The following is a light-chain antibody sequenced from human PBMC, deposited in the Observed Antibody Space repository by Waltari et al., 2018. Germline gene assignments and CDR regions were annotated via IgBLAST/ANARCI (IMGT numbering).Light chain of an antibody. CDR2: AAT. J-gene: IGKJ1*01. CDR1: QSIDIY. CDR3: QHGYSTRWT. Sequence: TCRTSQSIDIYLHWYQQKAGKAPRLLIYAATHLRNGVPSRFSGSGSKTVFTLTISSLQPEYFATYCCQHGYSTRWTFGQGTVVELK. V-gene: IGKV1-39*01.